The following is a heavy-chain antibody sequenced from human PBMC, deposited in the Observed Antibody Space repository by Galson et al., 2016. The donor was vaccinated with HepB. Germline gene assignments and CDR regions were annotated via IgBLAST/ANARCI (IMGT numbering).Heavy chain of an antibody. J-gene: IGHJ3*02. D-gene: IGHD2-21*01. CDR3: ARDHSAAFDI. Sequence: ETLSLTCTVYGGSISNYYWSWIRQPPGRGLEWIGFIYSSGSPSYNPSLQSRVTISLDTSKKQFSLSLGSVTGADTAVYYCARDHSAAFDIWGPGTMVTVSS. CDR2: IYSSGSP. CDR1: GGSISNYY. V-gene: IGHV4-59*01.